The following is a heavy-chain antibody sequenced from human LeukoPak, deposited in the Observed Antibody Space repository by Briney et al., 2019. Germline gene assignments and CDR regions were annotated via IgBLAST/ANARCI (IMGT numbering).Heavy chain of an antibody. CDR2: IIPIFGTA. CDR1: GGTFSSYA. Sequence: SVEVSCKASGGTFSSYAISWVRQAPGQGLEWMGGIIPIFGTAHYAQKFQGRVTITADESTSTAYMELSSLRSEDTAVYYCATATRYFDWLLPLDYWGQGTLVTVSS. V-gene: IGHV1-69*13. D-gene: IGHD3-9*01. CDR3: ATATRYFDWLLPLDY. J-gene: IGHJ4*02.